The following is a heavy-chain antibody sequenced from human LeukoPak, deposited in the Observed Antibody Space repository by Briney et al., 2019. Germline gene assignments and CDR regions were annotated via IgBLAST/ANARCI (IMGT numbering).Heavy chain of an antibody. CDR2: IYYSGST. J-gene: IGHJ5*02. CDR3: ARDGGRLRYTVNNWFDP. CDR1: GGSISSSSYY. Sequence: SETLSLTCTVSGGSISSSSYYWGWIRQPPGKGLEWIGSIYYSGSTYYNPSLKSRVTISVDTSKNQFSLKLSSVTAADTAVYYCARDGGRLRYTVNNWFDPWGQGTLVTVSS. V-gene: IGHV4-39*02. D-gene: IGHD3-9*01.